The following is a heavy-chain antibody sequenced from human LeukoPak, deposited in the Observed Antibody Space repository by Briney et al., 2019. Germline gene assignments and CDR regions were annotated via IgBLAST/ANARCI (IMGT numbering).Heavy chain of an antibody. CDR2: IIPIFGTA. CDR3: ATPIRGWPLYYFDY. J-gene: IGHJ4*02. CDR1: GGTFSSYA. V-gene: IGHV1-69*06. D-gene: IGHD6-19*01. Sequence: ASVKVSCKASGGTFSSYAISWVRQAPGQGLEWMGGIIPIFGTANYAQKFQGRVTITADKSTSTAYMELGSLRSEDTAVYYCATPIRGWPLYYFDYWGQGTLVTVSS.